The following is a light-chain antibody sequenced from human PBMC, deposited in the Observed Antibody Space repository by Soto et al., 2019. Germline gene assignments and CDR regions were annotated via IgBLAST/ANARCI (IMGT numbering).Light chain of an antibody. CDR1: SFNIGSNF. CDR2: RNN. CDR3: AAWDDSLSGWV. Sequence: QSVLAQPPSASGTPGQRVTISCSGSSFNIGSNFVYWYQQFPGTAPKLLIYRNNQRPSGVPDRFSGSKSGTSASLAISGLPSEDEADYYCAAWDDSLSGWVFGGGTQLTVL. V-gene: IGLV1-47*01. J-gene: IGLJ3*02.